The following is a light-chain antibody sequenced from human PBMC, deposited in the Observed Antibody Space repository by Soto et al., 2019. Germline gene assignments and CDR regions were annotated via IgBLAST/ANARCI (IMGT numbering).Light chain of an antibody. CDR1: SSNIGAGND. Sequence: QSVLTQPPSVSGAPGQRVTISCSGSSSNIGAGNDVHWYHQLPGAAPRLLIFGATRRPSGIPDRFSGSRSGNSAFLAITGLQVEDESVYYCQSFDSSLSGVLFGGGTQLTVL. CDR3: QSFDSSLSGVL. V-gene: IGLV1-40*01. J-gene: IGLJ3*02. CDR2: GAT.